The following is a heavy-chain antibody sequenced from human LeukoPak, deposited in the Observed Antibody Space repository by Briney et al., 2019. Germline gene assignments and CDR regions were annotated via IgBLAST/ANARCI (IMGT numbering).Heavy chain of an antibody. V-gene: IGHV1-18*01. CDR2: ISAYNGNT. J-gene: IGHJ4*02. Sequence: ASVKVSCKASGYTFTSYGISWVRQAPGQGLEWMGWISAYNGNTNYAQKLQGRVTMTTDTSTSTAYMELRGLRSDDTAVYYCARVPDYYGSGQYYFDYWGQGTLVTVSS. CDR1: GYTFTSYG. CDR3: ARVPDYYGSGQYYFDY. D-gene: IGHD3-10*01.